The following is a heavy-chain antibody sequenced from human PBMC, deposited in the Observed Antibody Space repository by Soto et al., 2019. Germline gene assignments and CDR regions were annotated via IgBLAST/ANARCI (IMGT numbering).Heavy chain of an antibody. CDR2: IYYSGST. Sequence: SETLSLTCTVSGGSISSNNYYWGWIRQPPGKGLEWIGSIYYSGSTYYNPSLKSRVTISADTSKNQFFLRSEDTAVYYCARIDYYGSGSYYLTPGSYYYYMDVWGKGTTVTVSS. J-gene: IGHJ6*03. V-gene: IGHV4-39*01. CDR1: GGSISSNNYY. CDR3: ARIDYYGSGSYYLTPGSYYYYMDV. D-gene: IGHD3-10*01.